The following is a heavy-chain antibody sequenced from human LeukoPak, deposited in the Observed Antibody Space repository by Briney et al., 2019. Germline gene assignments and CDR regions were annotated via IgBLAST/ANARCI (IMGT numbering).Heavy chain of an antibody. CDR3: ARGLYSSGWTYYFDY. V-gene: IGHV4-38-2*02. D-gene: IGHD6-19*01. CDR1: GYSISSGYY. Sequence: PSETLSLTCTVSGYSISSGYYWGWIRQPPGKGLEWIGSIYHSGSTYYNPSLKSRVTISVDTSKNQFSLKLSSVTAADTAVYYCARGLYSSGWTYYFDYWGQGTLVTVSS. J-gene: IGHJ4*02. CDR2: IYHSGST.